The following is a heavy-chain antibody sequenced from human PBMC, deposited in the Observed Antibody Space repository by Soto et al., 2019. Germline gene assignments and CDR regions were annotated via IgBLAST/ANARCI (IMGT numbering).Heavy chain of an antibody. D-gene: IGHD3-22*01. CDR1: GFTFTSSA. Sequence: SVKVSCKASGFTFTSSAVQWVRQARGQRLEWIGWIVVGSGNTNYAQKFQERVTITRDMSTSTAYMELSSLRSEDTAVYCCAAPRDGYYDSSGYYYGSPYYYYYGMDVWGQGTTVTGSS. J-gene: IGHJ6*01. CDR3: AAPRDGYYDSSGYYYGSPYYYYYGMDV. V-gene: IGHV1-58*01. CDR2: IVVGSGNT.